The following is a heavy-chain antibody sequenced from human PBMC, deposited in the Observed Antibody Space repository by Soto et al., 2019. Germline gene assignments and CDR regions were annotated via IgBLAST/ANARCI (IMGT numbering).Heavy chain of an antibody. V-gene: IGHV3-23*01. J-gene: IGHJ5*02. D-gene: IGHD3-16*01. CDR2: ISGSGGST. CDR3: AKDVRCGGGSWFDP. Sequence: EVQLLESGGGLVQPGGSLRLSCAASGFTFSSYAMSWVRQAPGKGLEWVSAISGSGGSTYYADSVKGRFTISRDNSKKTLYLEMNRLRAEDTAVYYRAKDVRCGGGSWFDPWGQGTLVTVSS. CDR1: GFTFSSYA.